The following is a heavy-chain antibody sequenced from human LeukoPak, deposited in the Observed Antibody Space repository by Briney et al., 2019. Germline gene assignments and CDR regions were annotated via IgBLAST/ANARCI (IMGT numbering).Heavy chain of an antibody. CDR1: GGSISSYD. Sequence: SETLSLTCTVSGGSISSYDWSWIRQPAGKGLEWIGRTYTSGSTNYNPSLKSRVTISVDTSKNQFSLKLSSVTAADTAVYYCARAPRIAAAGAVDYWGQGTLVTVSS. J-gene: IGHJ4*02. D-gene: IGHD6-13*01. CDR2: TYTSGST. CDR3: ARAPRIAAAGAVDY. V-gene: IGHV4-4*07.